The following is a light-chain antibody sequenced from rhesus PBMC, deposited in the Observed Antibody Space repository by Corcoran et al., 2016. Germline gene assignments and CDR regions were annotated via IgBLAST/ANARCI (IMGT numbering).Light chain of an antibody. CDR3: NSFAATNTYVV. V-gene: IGLV2-32*02. CDR2: EVS. Sequence: QAGLTQPRSVSGSPGQSVTISCTGTTSDVRDYHYVSWYQQHPGTAPRLLIYEVSQRPSGVSDRFSGSKSGNTASLTISGLQVEDEADYYCNSFAATNTYVVFGGGTRLTV. J-gene: IGLJ3*01. CDR1: TSDVRDYHY.